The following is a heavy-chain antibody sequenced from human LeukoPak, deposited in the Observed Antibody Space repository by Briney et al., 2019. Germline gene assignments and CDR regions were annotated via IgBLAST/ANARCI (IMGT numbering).Heavy chain of an antibody. J-gene: IGHJ6*03. CDR1: GFTFSSYA. Sequence: GGSLRLSCAASGFTFSSYAMSWVRQAPGKGLEWVSAISGNGGSTYYADSVKGRFTISRDNSKNTLYLQMNSLRAEDTAVYYCAKGSSYYGTGSYSNDAFDYMDLWGKGTTVTVSS. V-gene: IGHV3-23*01. CDR2: ISGNGGST. CDR3: AKGSSYYGTGSYSNDAFDYMDL. D-gene: IGHD3-10*01.